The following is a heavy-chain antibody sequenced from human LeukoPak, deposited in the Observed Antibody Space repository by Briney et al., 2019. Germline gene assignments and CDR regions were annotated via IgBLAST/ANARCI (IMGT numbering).Heavy chain of an antibody. D-gene: IGHD3-3*01. V-gene: IGHV3-9*01. CDR2: ISWNSGSI. Sequence: PGRSLRLSCAASGFTFDDYAMHWVRQAPGKGLEWVSGISWNSGSIGYADSVKGRFTISRDNAKNSLYLQMNSLRAEDTAVYYCARVFRGYWGQGTLVTVSS. CDR1: GFTFDDYA. CDR3: ARVFRGY. J-gene: IGHJ4*02.